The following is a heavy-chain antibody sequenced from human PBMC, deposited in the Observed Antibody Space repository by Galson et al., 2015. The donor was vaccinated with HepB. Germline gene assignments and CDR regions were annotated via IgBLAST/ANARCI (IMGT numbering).Heavy chain of an antibody. D-gene: IGHD6-19*01. CDR1: GFTFDDYA. J-gene: IGHJ4*02. V-gene: IGHV3-9*01. CDR3: AKDIRDAPSYSSGFY. Sequence: SLRLSCAASGFTFDDYAMHWVRQAPGKGLEWVSGISWNNGSIGYADSVKGRFTISRDNAKNSLYLQMNSLRAEDTALYYCAKDIRDAPSYSSGFYWGQGTLVTVSS. CDR2: ISWNNGSI.